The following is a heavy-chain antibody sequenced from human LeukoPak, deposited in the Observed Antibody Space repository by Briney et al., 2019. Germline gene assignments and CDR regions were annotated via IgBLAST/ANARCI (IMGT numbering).Heavy chain of an antibody. CDR2: ISGSGDTT. CDR1: GLTFYSYG. V-gene: IGHV3-23*01. Sequence: GGSLRLSCAASGLTFYSYGMSWVRQAPGKGLEWVSGISGSGDTTYYADSVKGRFTISRDNSKNTLYLQMNSLRVGDTAVYYCAKGHSAHGTGFDCWGQGTLVAVSS. CDR3: AKGHSAHGTGFDC. J-gene: IGHJ4*02. D-gene: IGHD1-14*01.